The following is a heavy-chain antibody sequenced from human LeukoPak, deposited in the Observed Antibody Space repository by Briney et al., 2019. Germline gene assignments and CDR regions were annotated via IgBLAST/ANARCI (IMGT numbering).Heavy chain of an antibody. D-gene: IGHD3-10*02. CDR3: AKGGMLARLPHFDY. CDR1: GFPLSSYA. Sequence: WGSLRLSCAASGFPLSSYAMSWVRQVPGKGLEWVSATSSSDDGTYHADSVRGRFTIYRDNSKNTLYLQMNSLRAEDTAVYYCAKGGMLARLPHFDYWGQGTLVTVSS. V-gene: IGHV3-23*01. CDR2: TSSSDDGT. J-gene: IGHJ4*02.